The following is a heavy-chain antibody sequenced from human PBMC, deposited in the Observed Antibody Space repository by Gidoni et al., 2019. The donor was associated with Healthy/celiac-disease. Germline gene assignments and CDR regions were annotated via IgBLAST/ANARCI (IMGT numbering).Heavy chain of an antibody. CDR2: ISWNSGSI. J-gene: IGHJ4*02. Sequence: EVQLVESGGGLVQPGRSLRLSCADSGFTFDDYAMHWVRQAPGKGLEWVSGISWNSGSIGYADSVKGRFTISRDNAKNSLYLQMNSLRAEDTALYYCAKDVKWVRGAFDYWGQGTLVTVSS. CDR1: GFTFDDYA. CDR3: AKDVKWVRGAFDY. D-gene: IGHD1-26*01. V-gene: IGHV3-9*01.